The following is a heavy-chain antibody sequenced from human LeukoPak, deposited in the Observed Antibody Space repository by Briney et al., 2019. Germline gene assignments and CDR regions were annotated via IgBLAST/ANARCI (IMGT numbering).Heavy chain of an antibody. CDR2: IYYSGST. D-gene: IGHD6-13*01. Sequence: SSQTLSLTCTVSGGSISSGGYYWSWIRQHPGKGLEWIGYIYYSGSTYYNPSLKSRVTISVDTSKNQFSLKLSSVTAADTAVYYCARDSAAAGIDYWGQGTLVTVSS. CDR3: ARDSAAAGIDY. CDR1: GGSISSGGYY. J-gene: IGHJ4*02. V-gene: IGHV4-31*03.